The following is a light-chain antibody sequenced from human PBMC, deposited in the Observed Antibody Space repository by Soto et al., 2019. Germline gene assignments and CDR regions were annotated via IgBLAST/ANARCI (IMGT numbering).Light chain of an antibody. CDR2: DAT. CDR1: QTVDNF. Sequence: EIVLTQSPVIVSLSPVERATLSCIASQTVDNFLAWYQLKPGKAPRLLIYDATKRASGIPVRFTGSGSGTDFILTISNIEAEDVAIYYCQQRKKWPPITFGQGTKVDIK. V-gene: IGKV3-11*01. CDR3: QQRKKWPPIT. J-gene: IGKJ1*01.